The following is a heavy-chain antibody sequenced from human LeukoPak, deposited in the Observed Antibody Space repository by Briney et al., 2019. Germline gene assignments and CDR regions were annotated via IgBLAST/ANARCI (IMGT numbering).Heavy chain of an antibody. Sequence: SETLSLTCAVYGGSFSGYYWSWIRQPPGKGLEWIGEINHSGSTNYNPSLKSRVTISVDTSKNQFSLKLSSVTAADTAVYYCARADSYCSGGSCYLGYFDYWGQGTLVTVSS. V-gene: IGHV4-34*01. CDR1: GGSFSGYY. J-gene: IGHJ4*02. CDR3: ARADSYCSGGSCYLGYFDY. CDR2: INHSGST. D-gene: IGHD2-15*01.